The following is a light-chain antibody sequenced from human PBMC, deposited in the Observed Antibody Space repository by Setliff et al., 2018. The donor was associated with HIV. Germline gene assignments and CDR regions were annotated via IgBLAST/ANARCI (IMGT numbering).Light chain of an antibody. Sequence: QSVLTQPVSVSGSPGQSITISCTGTSSDVGSYNLVSWYKQHPGKVPKLMIYDVIKRPSGVPDRFSGSKSGNTASLTISGLQAEDEADYYCCSYAGSHTFVFGTGTKVTVL. CDR1: SSDVGSYNL. CDR2: DVI. J-gene: IGLJ1*01. V-gene: IGLV2-11*01. CDR3: CSYAGSHTFV.